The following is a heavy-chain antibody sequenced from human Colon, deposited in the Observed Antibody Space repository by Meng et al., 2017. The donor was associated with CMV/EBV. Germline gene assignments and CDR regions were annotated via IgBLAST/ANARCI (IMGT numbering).Heavy chain of an antibody. CDR1: GGSISTYY. V-gene: IGHV4-59*01. J-gene: IGHJ4*02. Sequence: GSLRLSCFVSGGSISTYYWSWIRQPPGKGLEWIGWAHNSGTTNYNPSLKSRVAVSVDTSKNHFSLTLDSVTAADTGMYYCARGGASSKYFDSWGQGTLVTVSS. D-gene: IGHD4-11*01. CDR2: AHNSGTT. CDR3: ARGGASSKYFDS.